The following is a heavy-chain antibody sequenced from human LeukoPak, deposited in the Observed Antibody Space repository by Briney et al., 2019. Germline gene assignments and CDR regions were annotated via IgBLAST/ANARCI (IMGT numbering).Heavy chain of an antibody. CDR1: GGSISSSSYY. Sequence: PSETLSLTCTVSGGSISSSSYYWGWIRQPPGKGLEWIGSIYYSGTTHYNPSLKSRVTISVDTSKNQLSLGLTSVTAADTAVYYCTRLKWGDWFDPWGQGTLVTVSS. J-gene: IGHJ5*02. V-gene: IGHV4-39*07. CDR2: IYYSGTT. CDR3: TRLKWGDWFDP. D-gene: IGHD1-26*01.